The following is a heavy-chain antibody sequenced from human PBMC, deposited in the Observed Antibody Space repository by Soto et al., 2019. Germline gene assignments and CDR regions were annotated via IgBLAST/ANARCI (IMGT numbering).Heavy chain of an antibody. CDR1: GLEVSYNY. J-gene: IGHJ5*02. Sequence: XGSLILSCAASGLEVSYNYMNWVRQAPGKGLEWVSVLYNSETTYYAESVKGRFTISRDTVKNTVYLEMNNLRVDDTAVYYCARDKTQGAGWFDPWGRGTLVTVSS. CDR3: ARDKTQGAGWFDP. V-gene: IGHV3-53*01. CDR2: LYNSETT.